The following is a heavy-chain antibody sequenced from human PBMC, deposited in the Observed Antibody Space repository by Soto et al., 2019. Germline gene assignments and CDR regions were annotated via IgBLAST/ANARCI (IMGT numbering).Heavy chain of an antibody. J-gene: IGHJ6*02. CDR1: GFTFSSYD. CDR2: IGTAGDT. Sequence: GGSLRLSCAASGFTFSSYDMHWVRQATGKGLEWVSAIGTAGDTYYPGSVKGRFTISRENAKNSLYLQMNSLRAEDTAVYYCARVSGNSRDYYYYYGMDVWGQGTTVTVSS. CDR3: ARVSGNSRDYYYYYGMDV. D-gene: IGHD2-15*01. V-gene: IGHV3-13*01.